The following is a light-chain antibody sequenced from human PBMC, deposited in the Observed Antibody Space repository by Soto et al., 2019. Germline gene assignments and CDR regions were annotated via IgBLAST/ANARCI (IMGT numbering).Light chain of an antibody. J-gene: IGLJ2*01. V-gene: IGLV2-14*01. CDR2: NVS. Sequence: ALTQPASVSGSPGQSITISCTGTSSDVGGYNYVSWYQQHPGKAPKLMIYNVSNRPSGVSNRFSGSKSGNTASLTISGLQAEDEGHYYCSSFTSTNTVLFGGGTKVTVL. CDR1: SSDVGGYNY. CDR3: SSFTSTNTVL.